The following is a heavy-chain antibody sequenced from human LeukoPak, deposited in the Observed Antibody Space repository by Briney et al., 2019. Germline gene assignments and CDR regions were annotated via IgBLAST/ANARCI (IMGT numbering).Heavy chain of an antibody. D-gene: IGHD6-19*01. CDR1: GFTFSSYG. V-gene: IGHV3-30*18. Sequence: GGSLRLSCAASGFTFSSYGMHWVRQAPGKGLEWVAVISYDGSNKYYADSVKGRFTISRDNSKNTLYLQMNSLRAEDTAVYYCAKDRIAVAIYYFDYWGQGTLVTVPS. CDR2: ISYDGSNK. J-gene: IGHJ4*02. CDR3: AKDRIAVAIYYFDY.